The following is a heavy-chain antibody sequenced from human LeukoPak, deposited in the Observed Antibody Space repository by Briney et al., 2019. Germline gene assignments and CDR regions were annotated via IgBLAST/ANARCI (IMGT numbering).Heavy chain of an antibody. CDR2: ISPHGDIE. V-gene: IGHV3-30*18. CDR3: AKINNNDDY. CDR1: GFTFTTFG. J-gene: IGHJ4*02. D-gene: IGHD1/OR15-1a*01. Sequence: PGRSLRLSCAASGFTFTTFGIHWVRQAPGEGLEWVAAISPHGDIEYYTDSVKGRFTISRDNSKNMIYLQMNSLRGEDSAVYYCAKINNNDDYWGQGNLVTVSS.